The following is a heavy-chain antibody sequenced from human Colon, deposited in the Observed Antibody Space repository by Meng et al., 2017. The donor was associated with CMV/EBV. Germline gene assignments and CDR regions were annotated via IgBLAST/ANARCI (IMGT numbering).Heavy chain of an antibody. CDR2: INSISGDT. V-gene: IGHV1-2*02. J-gene: IGHJ5*02. D-gene: IGHD3-3*02. CDR1: GYTFTGYF. Sequence: VVGVQLGAEVKKPGAAVKVSCKASGYTFTGYFMYWVRQAPGQGLEWMGWINSISGDTNYAQKFQGRVTMTRDTSITTAYMELNSLKSDDTAVYYCGRDRHLDPWGQGTLVTVSS. CDR3: GRDRHLDP.